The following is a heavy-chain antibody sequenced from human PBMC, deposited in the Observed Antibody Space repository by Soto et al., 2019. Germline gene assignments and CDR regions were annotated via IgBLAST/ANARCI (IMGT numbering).Heavy chain of an antibody. Sequence: SETLSVTCTFSGVSISSYYWSWIRQPPGKGLEWIGYIYYSGSTNYNPSLKSRVTISVDTSKNQFSLKLSSVTAADTAVYYCARANTMVRGVIIPDYWGQGKLVTGSS. D-gene: IGHD3-10*01. CDR3: ARANTMVRGVIIPDY. CDR1: GVSISSYY. J-gene: IGHJ4*02. V-gene: IGHV4-59*01. CDR2: IYYSGST.